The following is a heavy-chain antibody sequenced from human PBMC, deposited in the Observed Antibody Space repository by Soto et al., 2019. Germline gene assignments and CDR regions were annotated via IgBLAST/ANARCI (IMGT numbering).Heavy chain of an antibody. J-gene: IGHJ4*02. CDR3: ATYCISTSCQTYYFDY. CDR2: IYNNGKT. V-gene: IGHV4-31*03. D-gene: IGHD2-2*01. Sequence: QVQLQESGPGLVKPSQTLSLTCTVTGGSISGGGYYWSWIRQHRGKGLEWIGYIYNNGKTYYNPSLNTRVTISLDTSKDQFSLKLNSVTAADTAVYYCATYCISTSCQTYYFDYWGQATLVTVSS. CDR1: GGSISGGGYY.